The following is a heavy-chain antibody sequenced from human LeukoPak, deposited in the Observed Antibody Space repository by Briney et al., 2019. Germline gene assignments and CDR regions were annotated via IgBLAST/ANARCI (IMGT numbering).Heavy chain of an antibody. J-gene: IGHJ4*02. V-gene: IGHV3-23*01. CDR1: GFTFSSYA. Sequence: GGSLRLSCAASGFTFSSYAMSWVRQAPGKGLEWISAISGSGGSTYYADSVKGRFTISRDNSKNTLYLQMNSLRAEDTAVYYCAKLTDFWSGLDYWGQGTLVTVSS. D-gene: IGHD3-3*01. CDR2: ISGSGGST. CDR3: AKLTDFWSGLDY.